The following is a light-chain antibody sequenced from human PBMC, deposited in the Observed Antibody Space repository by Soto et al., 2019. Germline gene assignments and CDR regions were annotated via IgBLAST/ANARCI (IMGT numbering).Light chain of an antibody. CDR2: EVS. V-gene: IGLV2-14*01. Sequence: QSALTQPASVSGSPGQSITISCTGTSSDVGGYNYVSWYQQHPGKAPKLMIYEVSNRPSRVSHRFSGSKSGNTASLTISGLQAEDEADYYCSSYTSSSSSVFGAGTKVTVL. CDR1: SSDVGGYNY. CDR3: SSYTSSSSSV. J-gene: IGLJ1*01.